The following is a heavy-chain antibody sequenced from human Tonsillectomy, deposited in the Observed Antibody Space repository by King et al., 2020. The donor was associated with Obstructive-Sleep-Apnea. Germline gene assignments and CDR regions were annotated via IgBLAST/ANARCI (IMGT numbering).Heavy chain of an antibody. V-gene: IGHV4-34*01. Sequence: VQLQQWGAGLLKPSETLSLTCVVYGGSFSGYYWSWIRQPPGKGLEWIGEINHSGSTNYNPSLKSRVSISVDTSKNQFSLKLSSVTAADTAVYYCAREYKRSPYYYDSGGYYPHPYYFDYWGQGTLVTVSS. D-gene: IGHD3-22*01. CDR2: INHSGST. CDR3: AREYKRSPYYYDSGGYYPHPYYFDY. J-gene: IGHJ4*02. CDR1: GGSFSGYY.